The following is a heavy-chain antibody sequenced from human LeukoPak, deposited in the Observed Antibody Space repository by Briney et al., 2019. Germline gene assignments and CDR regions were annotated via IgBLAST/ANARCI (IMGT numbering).Heavy chain of an antibody. CDR1: GFTFSSYG. Sequence: GRSLRLSCAASGFTFSSYGIHWVRQAPGKGLDWVAVISYDGNNKYYADSVKGRFTISRDNSKNTLYLQMNSLRAEDTAVYYCARRHYTWFDPWGQGTLVTVSS. CDR2: ISYDGNNK. CDR3: ARRHYTWFDP. V-gene: IGHV3-30*03. J-gene: IGHJ5*02.